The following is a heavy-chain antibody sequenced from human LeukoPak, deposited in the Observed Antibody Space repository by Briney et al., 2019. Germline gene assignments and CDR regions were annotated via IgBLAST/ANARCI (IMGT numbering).Heavy chain of an antibody. J-gene: IGHJ3*02. CDR1: GGSISSGGYS. CDR3: ARSLGYCSGGSCRDAFDI. V-gene: IGHV4-30-2*01. Sequence: SQTLSLTCAVSGGSISSGGYSWSWIRQPPGKGLEWMGYIYHSGSTYYNPSLKSRVTISVDRSKNQFSLKLSSVTAADTAVYYCARSLGYCSGGSCRDAFDIWGQGTMVTVSS. D-gene: IGHD2-15*01. CDR2: IYHSGST.